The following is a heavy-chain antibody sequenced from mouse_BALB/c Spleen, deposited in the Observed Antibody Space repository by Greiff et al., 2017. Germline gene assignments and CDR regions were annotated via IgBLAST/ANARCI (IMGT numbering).Heavy chain of an antibody. CDR3: ARSLAYYEAMDY. CDR1: GFTFSSFG. CDR2: ISSGSSTI. J-gene: IGHJ4*01. D-gene: IGHD2-10*01. Sequence: EVKLVESGGGLVQPGGSRKLSCAASGFTFSSFGMHWVRQAPEKGLEWVAYISSGSSTIYYADTVKGRFTISRDNPKNTLFLQMTSLRSEDTAMYYCARSLAYYEAMDYWGQGTSVTVSS. V-gene: IGHV5-17*02.